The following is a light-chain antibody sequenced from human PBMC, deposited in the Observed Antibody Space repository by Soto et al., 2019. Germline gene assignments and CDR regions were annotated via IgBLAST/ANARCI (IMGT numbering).Light chain of an antibody. V-gene: IGKV1-5*03. CDR1: QTISSR. J-gene: IGKJ1*01. CDR3: QHYNSYSEA. Sequence: DIKMTQSPSTLSGSVGDRVTITCRDSQTISSRLAWYGQRPGKAPKLLIYKASTLKSGVPSRFRGSGSGTECTRTISSLQPDDFATYCCQHYNSYSEAFGQGTKVDIK. CDR2: KAS.